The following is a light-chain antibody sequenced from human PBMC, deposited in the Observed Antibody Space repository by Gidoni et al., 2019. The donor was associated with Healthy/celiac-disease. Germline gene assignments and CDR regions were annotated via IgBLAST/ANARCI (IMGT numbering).Light chain of an antibody. CDR2: AAS. CDR3: QQSYSTPRT. J-gene: IGKJ3*01. CDR1: QSISSY. Sequence: DIKMTQSPSSLSASVGDRVTITCRASQSISSYLNWYQQKPGKAPKLLIYAASSLQSGVPSRFSGSGSGTDFTLTISSLQPEDFATYYCQQSYSTPRTFGPGPKVEIQ. V-gene: IGKV1-39*01.